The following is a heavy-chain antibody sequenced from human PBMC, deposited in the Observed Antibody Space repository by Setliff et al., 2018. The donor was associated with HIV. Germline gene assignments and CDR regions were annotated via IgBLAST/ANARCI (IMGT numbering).Heavy chain of an antibody. CDR1: GVSISRSNYC. Sequence: SETLSLTCTFSGVSISRSNYCWGWIRQSPGKGLEWIGSICYNGNTYYNPSLKSRVTISGDTSTSQLSLKLSSVTAAGTAVYYCASELAYFGADCSRRGFLHWCQGTLVTVSS. CDR2: ICYNGNT. CDR3: ASELAYFGADCSRRGFLH. J-gene: IGHJ1*01. V-gene: IGHV4-39*01. D-gene: IGHD2-21*02.